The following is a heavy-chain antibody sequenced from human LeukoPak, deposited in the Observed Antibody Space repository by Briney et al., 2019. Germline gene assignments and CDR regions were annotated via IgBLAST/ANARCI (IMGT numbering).Heavy chain of an antibody. Sequence: GESLKISCKGSGYSFTSYWIGWVRQMPGKGLEWMGIIYPGDSDTRYSPSFQGQVTISADKSISTAYLQWSSLKASDTAMYYCARLSTYNDFWSCSPDAFDIWGQGTMVTVSS. V-gene: IGHV5-51*01. CDR1: GYSFTSYW. CDR2: IYPGDSDT. J-gene: IGHJ3*02. D-gene: IGHD3-3*01. CDR3: ARLSTYNDFWSCSPDAFDI.